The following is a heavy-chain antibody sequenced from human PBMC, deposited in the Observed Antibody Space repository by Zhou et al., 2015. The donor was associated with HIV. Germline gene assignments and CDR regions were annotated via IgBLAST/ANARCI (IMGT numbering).Heavy chain of an antibody. CDR3: ARGLSSGWAD. CDR1: GYTFTGYY. V-gene: IGHV1-2*06. Sequence: QVQLVQSGAEVKKPGASVKVSCKASGYTFTGYYIHWVRQAPGQGLEWVGRVHPNTGATNFAQMFQGRVTMTTDTTINTVYMELTRLRTNDTAVYFCARGLSSGWADWGQGILVIVSS. D-gene: IGHD6-19*01. J-gene: IGHJ4*02. CDR2: VHPNTGAT.